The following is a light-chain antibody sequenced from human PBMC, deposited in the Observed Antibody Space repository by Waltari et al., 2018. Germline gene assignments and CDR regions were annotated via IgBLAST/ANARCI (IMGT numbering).Light chain of an antibody. CDR3: MQALQSPRT. CDR2: LGS. CDR1: QSLLYRNGDDH. Sequence: DIVMTQSPLSLAVTPGEPASISCRSSQSLLYRNGDDHLDWYLQKPGQSPQLLIYLGSNRASVVPDRFSGSGSGTDFTLRITRVEAEDVGVYYCMQALQSPRTFGQGTKLEIK. V-gene: IGKV2-28*01. J-gene: IGKJ2*01.